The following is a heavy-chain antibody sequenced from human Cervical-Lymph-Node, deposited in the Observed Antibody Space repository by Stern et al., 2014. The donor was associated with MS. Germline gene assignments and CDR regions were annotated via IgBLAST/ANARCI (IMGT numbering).Heavy chain of an antibody. D-gene: IGHD3-22*01. V-gene: IGHV1-18*04. CDR2: ISVYGGDT. CDR1: GYTFTRSG. Sequence: QVQLVQSGAEVKKPGASVKVSCKASGYTFTRSGVSWVRQAPGRGLEWMGWISVYGGDTTYAQKFQGRVTMTADTSASTAYMELRSLRSDDTAVYFCTRDQPYYYDSSGSLLDHYFDYWGQGTLVTVAS. J-gene: IGHJ4*02. CDR3: TRDQPYYYDSSGSLLDHYFDY.